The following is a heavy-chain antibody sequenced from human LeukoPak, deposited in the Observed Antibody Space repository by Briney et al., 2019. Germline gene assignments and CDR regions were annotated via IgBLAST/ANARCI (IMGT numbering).Heavy chain of an antibody. V-gene: IGHV3-53*01. D-gene: IGHD2-21*02. CDR2: IYSGGST. CDR1: GFTVSSSY. CDR3: ARGGDCLHY. Sequence: GGSLRLSYAASGFTVSSSYMSWVRQAPGKGLEWVSVIYSGGSTYYADSVKGRFTISRDNSKNTLYLQMNSLRAEDTAVYYCARGGDCLHYWGQGTLVTVSS. J-gene: IGHJ4*02.